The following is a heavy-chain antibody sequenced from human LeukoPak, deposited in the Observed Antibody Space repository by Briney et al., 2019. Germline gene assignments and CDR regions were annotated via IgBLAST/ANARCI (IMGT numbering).Heavy chain of an antibody. CDR1: GFTFSSYA. J-gene: IGHJ1*01. D-gene: IGHD6-19*01. CDR3: AGDRRQWLVLLYFQH. Sequence: PGRSLRLSCAASGFTFSSYAMHWVRQAPGKGLEWVAVISYDGSNKYYADSVKGRFTISRDNSKNTLYLQMNSLRAENTAVYYCAGDRRQWLVLLYFQHWGQGTLVTVSS. CDR2: ISYDGSNK. V-gene: IGHV3-30*04.